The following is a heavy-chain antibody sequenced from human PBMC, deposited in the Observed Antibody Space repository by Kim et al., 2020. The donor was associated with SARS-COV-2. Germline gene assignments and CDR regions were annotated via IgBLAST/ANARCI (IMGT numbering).Heavy chain of an antibody. D-gene: IGHD6-13*01. CDR2: AYYRSSWYI. CDR1: GDSVSSNSAT. V-gene: IGHV6-1*01. J-gene: IGHJ1*01. Sequence: SQTLSLTCAISGDSVSSNSATWNWIRQSPSRGLEWLGRAYYRSSWYIDYAVSVQSRITINPDTSKSQISLQLNSVTPEDTAVYFCARTAAVGMGGLEHWGQGTVVTGYS. CDR3: ARTAAVGMGGLEH.